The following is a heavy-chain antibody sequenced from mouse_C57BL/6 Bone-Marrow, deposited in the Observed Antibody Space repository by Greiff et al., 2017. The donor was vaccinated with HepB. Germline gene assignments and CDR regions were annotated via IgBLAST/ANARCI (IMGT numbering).Heavy chain of an antibody. CDR3: ARDPYGHGAWFAY. CDR1: GFTFSSYA. CDR2: ISDGGSYT. Sequence: EVHLVESGGGLVKPGGSLKLSCAASGFTFSSYAMSWVRQTPEKRLEWVATISDGGSYTYYPDNVKGRFTISRDNAKNNLDLQMSHLKSEDTARYYCARDPYGHGAWFAYWGQGTLVTVSA. J-gene: IGHJ3*01. D-gene: IGHD2-2*01. V-gene: IGHV5-4*01.